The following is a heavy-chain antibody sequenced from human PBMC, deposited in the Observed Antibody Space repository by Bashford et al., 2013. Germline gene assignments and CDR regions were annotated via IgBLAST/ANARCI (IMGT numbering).Heavy chain of an antibody. Sequence: VRQAPGKGLEWVSAISADATSTYYADFVKGRYTISRDKSKNTLSLQMNSLRAEDTAMYYCARGAYGDYDYWGQGALVTVSS. V-gene: IGHV3-23*01. J-gene: IGHJ4*02. CDR2: ISADATST. CDR3: ARGAYGDYDY. D-gene: IGHD4-17*01.